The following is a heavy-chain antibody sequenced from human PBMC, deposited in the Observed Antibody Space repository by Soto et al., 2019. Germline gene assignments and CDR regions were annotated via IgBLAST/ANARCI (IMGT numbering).Heavy chain of an antibody. D-gene: IGHD3-10*01. CDR3: VKNSGWFNT. CDR1: GFTFGTTD. J-gene: IGHJ5*02. V-gene: IGHV3-23*01. Sequence: QLLQSGGGLVQPGGSLTLSCAASGFTFGTTDMSWVRQAPAEGLEWVSTIDGSGGITYYADSVKGRFTISRDNSRNTVYLQMNSLRGDDTALYYCVKNSGWFNTWGQGALVTVSS. CDR2: IDGSGGIT.